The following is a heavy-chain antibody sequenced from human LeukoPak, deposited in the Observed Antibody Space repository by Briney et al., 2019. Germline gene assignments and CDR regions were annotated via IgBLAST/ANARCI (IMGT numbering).Heavy chain of an antibody. Sequence: GASVQVSCQASGYTFTSYAMNWVRPAPGQGLAWMGWINTNTGNPTYTQGFTGRFVFSLDTSVSTAYLQISSLKAEDTAVYYVARARKGGGYDYVWWSYRPSTGFDYWGQGTLVTVSS. CDR2: INTNTGNP. J-gene: IGHJ4*02. CDR1: GYTFTSYA. CDR3: ARARKGGGYDYVWWSYRPSTGFDY. D-gene: IGHD3-16*02. V-gene: IGHV7-4-1*02.